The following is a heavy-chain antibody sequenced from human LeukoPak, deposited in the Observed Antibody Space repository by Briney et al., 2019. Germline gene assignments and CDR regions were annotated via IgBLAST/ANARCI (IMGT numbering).Heavy chain of an antibody. D-gene: IGHD6-19*01. Sequence: GGSLRLSCAASGFTFSSYSMNWVRQAPGKGREWVSYISSSSSTIYYADSVKGRFTISRDNAKNSLYLQMNSLRAEDTAVYYCFLAVAGNEWGGRAFDIWGQGTMVTVSS. CDR3: FLAVAGNEWGGRAFDI. CDR2: ISSSSSTI. J-gene: IGHJ3*02. CDR1: GFTFSSYS. V-gene: IGHV3-48*01.